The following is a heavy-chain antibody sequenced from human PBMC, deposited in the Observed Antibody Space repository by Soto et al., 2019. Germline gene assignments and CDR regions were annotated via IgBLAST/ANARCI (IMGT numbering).Heavy chain of an antibody. J-gene: IGHJ6*02. CDR1: GGSFSGYY. Sequence: SETLSLTCAVYGGSFSGYYWSWIRQPPGKGLEWIGEINHSGSTNYNPSLKSRVTISVDTSKNQFSLKLSSVTAEDTAVYYCAKDRVSPFQYYYYGMDVWGQGTTVTVSS. CDR3: AKDRVSPFQYYYYGMDV. V-gene: IGHV4-34*01. CDR2: INHSGST. D-gene: IGHD3-10*01.